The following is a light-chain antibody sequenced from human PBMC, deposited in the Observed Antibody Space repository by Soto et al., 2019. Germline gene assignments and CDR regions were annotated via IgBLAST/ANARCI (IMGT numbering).Light chain of an antibody. J-gene: IGKJ1*01. CDR1: QSLSNY. Sequence: DIQMTQSPTSLSASVGDRVTITCRASQSLSNYLNWYQQKPGKAPKLLIYAASALQSGVPSRFSGSGSGTDFTLTSSSLQPDDFATYYCQQSFSAPVTFGRGTKVDI. CDR2: AAS. CDR3: QQSFSAPVT. V-gene: IGKV1-39*01.